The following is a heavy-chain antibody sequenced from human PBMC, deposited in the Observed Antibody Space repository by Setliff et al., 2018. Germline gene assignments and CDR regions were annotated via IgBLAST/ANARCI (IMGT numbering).Heavy chain of an antibody. CDR1: GGSINSGSYY. V-gene: IGHV4-61*09. Sequence: PSETLSLTCTVSGGSINSGSYYWSWIRQSAGKGLEWIGYIYTSGSTNYNPSLKSRVTISLDNAKNTLYLQMNSLRDEDTAMYYCGSWSVVAAGTDWGQGTLVTVSS. CDR2: IYTSGST. D-gene: IGHD2-15*01. J-gene: IGHJ4*02. CDR3: GSWSVVAAGTD.